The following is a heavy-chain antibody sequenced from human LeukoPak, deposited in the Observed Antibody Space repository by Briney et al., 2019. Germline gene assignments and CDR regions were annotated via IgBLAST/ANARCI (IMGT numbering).Heavy chain of an antibody. J-gene: IGHJ3*02. Sequence: GASVKVSCKASGYTFTGHYMHWVRQAPGQGLEWMGWINPNSGGTNYAQKFQGRVTMTRDKSIRTAYMELSRLTSDDTAVYYCARNIWFGESADAFGIWGQGTMVTVSS. CDR1: GYTFTGHY. CDR3: ARNIWFGESADAFGI. CDR2: INPNSGGT. V-gene: IGHV1-2*02. D-gene: IGHD3-10*01.